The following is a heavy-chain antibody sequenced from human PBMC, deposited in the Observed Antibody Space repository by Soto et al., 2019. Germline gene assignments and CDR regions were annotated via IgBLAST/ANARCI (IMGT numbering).Heavy chain of an antibody. CDR3: ARAGKRYYDFWSGTPYYMDV. D-gene: IGHD3-3*01. CDR1: GFTFRNYA. J-gene: IGHJ6*03. CDR2: ISDNGRST. Sequence: PGGSLRLSCAASGFTFRNYAMSWVRQAPGKGLEWVSGISDNGRSTYYADSVKGRFIISRDNSKNTLYLQMNSLRAEDTAVYYCARAGKRYYDFWSGTPYYMDVWGKGTTVTVSS. V-gene: IGHV3-23*01.